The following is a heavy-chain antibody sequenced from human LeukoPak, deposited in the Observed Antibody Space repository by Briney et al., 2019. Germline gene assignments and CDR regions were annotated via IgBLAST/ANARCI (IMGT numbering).Heavy chain of an antibody. V-gene: IGHV3-33*08. CDR1: GFTFNDFA. D-gene: IGHD2-8*01. CDR2: IYSDGVNK. J-gene: IGHJ6*03. CDR3: ARHRASVFEGYMDV. Sequence: PGGSLRLSCAASGFTFNDFAMTWVRQAPGRGLEWVAIIYSDGVNKYCADSVKGRFTISRDTSKNTLFLEMESLTTEDTAVYYCARHRASVFEGYMDVWGKGATVSVSS.